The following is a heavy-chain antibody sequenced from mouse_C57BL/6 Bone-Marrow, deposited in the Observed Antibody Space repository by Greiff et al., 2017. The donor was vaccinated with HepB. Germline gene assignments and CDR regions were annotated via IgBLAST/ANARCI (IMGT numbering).Heavy chain of an antibody. CDR2: GQGLEWIG. CDR3: SEDSAVYYCHITTVVGYAMDY. CDR1: YTFSRRVH. J-gene: IGHJ4*01. V-gene: IGHV1-87*01. D-gene: IGHD1-1*01. Sequence: VQLQQSGPELARPWASVKISCPAFYTFSRRVHFAIRDTNYWMQWVKQRPGQGLEWIGAIYPGNGDTSYNQKFKGKATLTADKSSSTAYMQLSSLTSEDSAVYYCHITTVVGYAMDYWGQGTSVTVSS.